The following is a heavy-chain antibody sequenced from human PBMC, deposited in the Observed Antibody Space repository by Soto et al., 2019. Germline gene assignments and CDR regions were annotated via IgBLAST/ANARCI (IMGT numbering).Heavy chain of an antibody. V-gene: IGHV5-51*01. J-gene: IGHJ6*02. CDR2: IYPGDSDT. CDR3: ARLVRYFDWSPYYYGMDV. D-gene: IGHD3-9*01. Sequence: GESLKISCQGSGYTFTNYWIAWVRQMPGKGLEWMGIIYPGDSDTKYSPSLQGQVSISADKSMSTAYLQWSSLKASDTAMYYCARLVRYFDWSPYYYGMDVWGRGTTVTV. CDR1: GYTFTNYW.